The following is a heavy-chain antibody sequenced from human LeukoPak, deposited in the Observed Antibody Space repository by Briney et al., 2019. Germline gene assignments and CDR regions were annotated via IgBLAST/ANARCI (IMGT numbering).Heavy chain of an antibody. Sequence: SETLSLTCTVSGGSMNSYYWTWIRQPPGKGLEWIGYFYHIGNTNYNPSLKSRVTISMETSRNQSSLKLRSVTAADTAVYYCARAGYTSNWHFDYWGQGALVTVCS. V-gene: IGHV4-59*01. CDR3: ARAGYTSNWHFDY. CDR2: FYHIGNT. D-gene: IGHD6-13*01. CDR1: GGSMNSYY. J-gene: IGHJ4*02.